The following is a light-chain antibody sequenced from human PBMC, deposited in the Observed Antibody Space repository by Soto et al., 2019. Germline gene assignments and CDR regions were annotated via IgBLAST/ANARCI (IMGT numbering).Light chain of an antibody. CDR2: AAS. V-gene: IGKV1-9*01. Sequence: DIQLTQSPSFLSASVGDRVTITCRASQGISSYLAWYQQKPGKAPKLLIYAASTLQSGVPSRFSGSGSGTEFTLTISGLQAEDVAAECGQRLKGDPWTFGQGTKVEIK. CDR3: QRLKGDPWT. CDR1: QGISSY. J-gene: IGKJ1*01.